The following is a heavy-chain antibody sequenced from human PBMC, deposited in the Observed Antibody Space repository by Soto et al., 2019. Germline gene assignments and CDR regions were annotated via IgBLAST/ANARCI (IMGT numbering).Heavy chain of an antibody. D-gene: IGHD2-15*01. CDR1: GFTFSDYG. CDR2: IWYDGNNK. J-gene: IGHJ4*02. Sequence: QVQLVESGGGVVQPGRSLRLSCAASGFTFSDYGMHWVRQAPGKGLEWVAHIWYDGNNKNYADSVKGRFTISRDNSKKTLFLQMSSLRAEDTAMYYCAKGDCSGGRCYRGFDYWGQGTLVTVSS. V-gene: IGHV3-33*06. CDR3: AKGDCSGGRCYRGFDY.